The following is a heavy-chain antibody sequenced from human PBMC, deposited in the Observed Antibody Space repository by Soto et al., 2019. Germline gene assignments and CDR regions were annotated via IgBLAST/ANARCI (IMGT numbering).Heavy chain of an antibody. Sequence: QVRLVESGGGVVQPGTSLRLSCAASGFTFSSYAIHWVRQAPGKGLEWVAFMTSDGSNTFYADSVRGRFTVSSDNSTSTLYLQMNGLMPEDTAVYYCTKSHSTALVPYYFDYWGQGTLVTVAS. CDR3: TKSHSTALVPYYFDY. D-gene: IGHD5-18*01. V-gene: IGHV3-30*18. CDR1: GFTFSSYA. J-gene: IGHJ4*02. CDR2: MTSDGSNT.